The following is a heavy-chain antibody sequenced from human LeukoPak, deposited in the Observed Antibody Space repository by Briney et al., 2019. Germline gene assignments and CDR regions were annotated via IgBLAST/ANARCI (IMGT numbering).Heavy chain of an antibody. D-gene: IGHD3-22*01. CDR1: GFTFCIYR. CDR3: ARASSGYNAFDI. CDR2: IRSSSSNI. J-gene: IGHJ3*02. Sequence: GGSLRLSCAASGFTFCIYRMHWPRQATGEGLEWVSHIRSSSSNIYYADSVRGRFTISRDKAKNSLYLQLNSMKAEDTAVYYCARASSGYNAFDIWGQGTMVTVSS. V-gene: IGHV3-48*01.